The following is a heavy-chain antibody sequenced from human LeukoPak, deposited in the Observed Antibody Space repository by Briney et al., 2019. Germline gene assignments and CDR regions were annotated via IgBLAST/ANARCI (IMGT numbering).Heavy chain of an antibody. CDR2: INHSGST. J-gene: IGHJ3*02. V-gene: IGHV4-34*01. Sequence: SETLSLTCAVYGGSFSGYYWCWIRQPPGKGLEWIGEINHSGSTNYNPSLKSRVTISVDTSKNQFSLKLSSVAAADTAVYYCAKSNGYGLIDIWGQGAMVTVSS. CDR3: AKSNGYGLIDI. CDR1: GGSFSGYY. D-gene: IGHD3-22*01.